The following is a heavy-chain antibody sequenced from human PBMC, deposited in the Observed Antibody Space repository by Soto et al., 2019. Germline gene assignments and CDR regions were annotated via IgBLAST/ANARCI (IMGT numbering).Heavy chain of an antibody. CDR3: ARVRRAFDI. CDR1: GVSFSGYY. J-gene: IGHJ3*02. CDR2: INHSGST. Sequence: SETLSLTCAVYGVSFSGYYWSWIRQPPGKGLEWIGEINHSGSTNYNPSLKSRVTISVDTSKNQFSLKLSSVTAADTAVYYCARVRRAFDIWGQGTMVTVSS. V-gene: IGHV4-34*01.